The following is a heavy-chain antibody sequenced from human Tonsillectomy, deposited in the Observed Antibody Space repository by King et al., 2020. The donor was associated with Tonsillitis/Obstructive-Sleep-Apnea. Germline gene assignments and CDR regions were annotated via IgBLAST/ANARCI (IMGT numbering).Heavy chain of an antibody. CDR1: GYSFTSYW. J-gene: IGHJ3*02. Sequence: QLVQSGAEVKKPGESLKISCKGTGYSFTSYWIGWVRQMPGKGLEWMGVIDPVDSVTRYTPSFQVPVTISADTSISTAHLQWSSLKASDTAMYYCARPNSYGDYDAFDIWGQGTMVTVSS. D-gene: IGHD4-17*01. CDR3: ARPNSYGDYDAFDI. CDR2: IDPVDSVT. V-gene: IGHV5-51*01.